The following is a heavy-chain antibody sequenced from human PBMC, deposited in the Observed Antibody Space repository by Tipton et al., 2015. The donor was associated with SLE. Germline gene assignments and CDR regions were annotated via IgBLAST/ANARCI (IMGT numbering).Heavy chain of an antibody. CDR1: GDSVKSRY. D-gene: IGHD7-27*01. J-gene: IGHJ4*02. CDR2: RFHDGNI. V-gene: IGHV4-4*08. CDR3: AGLTGGPYYFDY. Sequence: TLSLTCTVSGDSVKSRYWIWVRQPAGRGLEWLAYRFHDGNINYNPSLKNRVTISLDTSKNQFSLSLSSVTAADTAVYYCAGLTGGPYYFDYWGQGTLVTVSS.